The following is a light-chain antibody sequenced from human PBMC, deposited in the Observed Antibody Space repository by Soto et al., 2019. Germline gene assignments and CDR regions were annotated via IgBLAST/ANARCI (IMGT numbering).Light chain of an antibody. Sequence: EIVMTQSPATLSVSPGERATLSSRASQSVSSNLAWYQQKSGQAPSLLIDGASTRATGSPPRFRGSGTATEFTPTISSVQSEDFAVYYCQQYNNCLLYTFSQGTKREIK. CDR2: GAS. CDR1: QSVSSN. J-gene: IGKJ2*01. V-gene: IGKV3-15*01. CDR3: QQYNNCLLYT.